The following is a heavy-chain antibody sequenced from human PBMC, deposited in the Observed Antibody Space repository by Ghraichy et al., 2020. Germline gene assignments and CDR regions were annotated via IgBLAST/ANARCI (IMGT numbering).Heavy chain of an antibody. CDR3: TRRGYTGFDEEYYFDY. CDR2: ISSGGGV. Sequence: SETLSLTCTVSGASLSGSTYYWDWIRQTPGKGLESLGAISSGGGVYYNPSLKSRLTLSIDTSKNQFSLSLRSVTAADTAVYYCTRRGYTGFDEEYYFDYWGPGILVTVSS. V-gene: IGHV4-39*01. D-gene: IGHD5-12*01. CDR1: GASLSGSTYY. J-gene: IGHJ4*02.